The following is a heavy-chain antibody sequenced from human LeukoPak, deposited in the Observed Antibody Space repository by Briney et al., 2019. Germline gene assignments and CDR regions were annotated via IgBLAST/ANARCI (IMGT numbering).Heavy chain of an antibody. CDR1: GGSISSSSYY. CDR3: ARQILFHSERWLQFFDY. J-gene: IGHJ4*02. Sequence: SETLSLTCTVSGGSISSSSYYWGWIRQPPGKGLESIGSIYYSGSTYYNPSLKSRVTISVDTSKNQFSLKLSSVTAADTAVYYCARQILFHSERWLQFFDYWGQGILVTVSS. D-gene: IGHD5-24*01. CDR2: IYYSGST. V-gene: IGHV4-39*01.